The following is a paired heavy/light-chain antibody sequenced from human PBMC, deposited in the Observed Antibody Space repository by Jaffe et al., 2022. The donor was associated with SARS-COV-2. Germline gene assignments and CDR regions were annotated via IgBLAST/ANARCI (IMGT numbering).Heavy chain of an antibody. V-gene: IGHV3-30*04. CDR3: ARAPGRWLQWRYFDY. Sequence: QVQLVESGGGVVQPGRSLRLSCAASGFTFSSYAMHWVRQAPGKGLEWVAVISYDGSNKYYADSVKGRFTISRDNSKNTLYLQMNSLRAEDTAVYYCARAPGRWLQWRYFDYWGQGTLVTVSS. CDR2: ISYDGSNK. D-gene: IGHD3-10*01. CDR1: GFTFSSYA. J-gene: IGHJ4*02.
Light chain of an antibody. V-gene: IGKV1-9*01. CDR1: QGISSY. CDR3: QQLNSYPA. J-gene: IGKJ4*01. CDR2: AAS. Sequence: DIQLTQSPSFLSASVGDRVTITCRASQGISSYLAWYQQKPGKAPKLLIYAASTLQSGVPSRFSGSGSGTEFTLTISSLQPEDFATYYCQQLNSYPAFGGGTKVEIK.